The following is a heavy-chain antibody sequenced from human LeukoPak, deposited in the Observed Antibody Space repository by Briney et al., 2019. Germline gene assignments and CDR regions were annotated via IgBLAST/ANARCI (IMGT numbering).Heavy chain of an antibody. CDR2: ISDGGSIT. D-gene: IGHD3-22*01. CDR1: GFTFNRDW. V-gene: IGHV3-74*03. CDR3: VRRYYEYNACGHHFDF. Sequence: GGSLRLSCAASGFTFNRDWMHWVRQAPGKGLVWVSRISDGGSITTYADSVQGRFTISRDNAKSKVFLQINSIRVEDTAVSLCVRRYYEYNACGHHFDFWGQGILVTVSS. J-gene: IGHJ4*02.